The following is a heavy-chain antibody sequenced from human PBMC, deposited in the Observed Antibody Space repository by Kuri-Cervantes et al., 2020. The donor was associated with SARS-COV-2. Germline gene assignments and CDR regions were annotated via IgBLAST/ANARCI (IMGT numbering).Heavy chain of an antibody. J-gene: IGHJ3*02. Sequence: GESLKISCAASGFTFSSYWMHWVRQAPGKGLVWVSRINSDGGSTSYADSVKGRFTISRDNAKNTLYLQMNSLRAEDTAVYYCARDPDSSGWYAGDAFDIWGQGTMVTVSS. D-gene: IGHD6-19*01. V-gene: IGHV3-74*01. CDR3: ARDPDSSGWYAGDAFDI. CDR2: INSDGGST. CDR1: GFTFSSYW.